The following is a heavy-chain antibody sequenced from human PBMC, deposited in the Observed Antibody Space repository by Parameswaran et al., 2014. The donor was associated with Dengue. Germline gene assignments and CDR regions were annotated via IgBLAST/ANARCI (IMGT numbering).Heavy chain of an antibody. CDR3: ASLLGYCSSTSCYPAGASIDY. V-gene: IGHV3-48*02. CDR2: ISSSSSTI. Sequence: VRQAPGKGLEWVSYISSSSSTIYYADSVKGRFTISRDNAKNSLYLQMNSLRDEDTAVYYCASLLGYCSSTSCYPAGASIDYWGQGTLVTVSS. J-gene: IGHJ4*02. D-gene: IGHD2-2*01.